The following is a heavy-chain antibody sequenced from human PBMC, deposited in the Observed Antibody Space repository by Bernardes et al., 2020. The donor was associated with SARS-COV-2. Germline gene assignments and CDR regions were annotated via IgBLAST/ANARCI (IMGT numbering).Heavy chain of an antibody. Sequence: ASMKVSCKASGYTFTGYRLHWVRQAPGQGLEWMGWITPISGGTTFAQKFQDRVSMTRDTSISIAYMELSRLRSDDTAVYYCAREWVGATTSFDYGGQGTLVTVS. V-gene: IGHV1-2*02. CDR2: ITPISGGT. CDR1: GYTFTGYR. D-gene: IGHD1-26*01. J-gene: IGHJ4*02. CDR3: AREWVGATTSFDY.